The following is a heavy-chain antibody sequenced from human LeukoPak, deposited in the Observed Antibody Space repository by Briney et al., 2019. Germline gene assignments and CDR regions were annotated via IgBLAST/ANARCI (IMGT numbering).Heavy chain of an antibody. J-gene: IGHJ6*03. D-gene: IGHD5-12*01. CDR3: AKSEWLRLPYYSYYMDV. V-gene: IGHV3-9*01. CDR2: ISWNSGSI. CDR1: GFTFDDYA. Sequence: GRSLRLSCAASGFTFDDYAMHWVRQAPGKGLEWVSGISWNSGSIGYADSVKGRFTISRDNAKNSLYLQMNSLRAEDTALYYCAKSEWLRLPYYSYYMDVWGKGTTVTVSS.